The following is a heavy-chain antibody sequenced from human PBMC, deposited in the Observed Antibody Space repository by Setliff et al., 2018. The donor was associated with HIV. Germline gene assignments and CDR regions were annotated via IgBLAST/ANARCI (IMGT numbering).Heavy chain of an antibody. J-gene: IGHJ4*01. CDR1: GYSISSGYY. Sequence: SLTCAVSGYSISSGYYWGWIRQPPGKGLEWIGTIYHSGSTYYNPSLKSRVTISVDTSKNQFSLKLSSVTAADTAVYYCARGFGSYYRIESGQYFDYWGHGTLVTVSS. CDR3: ARGFGSYYRIESGQYFDY. CDR2: IYHSGST. V-gene: IGHV4-38-2*01. D-gene: IGHD1-26*01.